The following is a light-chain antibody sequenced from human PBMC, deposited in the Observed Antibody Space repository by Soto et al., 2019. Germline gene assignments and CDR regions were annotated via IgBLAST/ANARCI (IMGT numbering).Light chain of an antibody. Sequence: EMVMTQSPATLSVSPGERATLSCRASQSVSSTLAWYQQKPGQAPRLLISGASGRATGIPARFSGSGSGTEFTLTISSLQSEDFTVYSCLQYHNLWAFGQGTKVDIK. J-gene: IGKJ1*01. CDR2: GAS. V-gene: IGKV3-15*01. CDR3: LQYHNLWA. CDR1: QSVSST.